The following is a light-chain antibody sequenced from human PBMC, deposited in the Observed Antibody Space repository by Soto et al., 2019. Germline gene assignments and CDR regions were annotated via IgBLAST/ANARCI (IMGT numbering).Light chain of an antibody. V-gene: IGLV2-14*03. CDR1: RTDVGGSSY. Sequence: QSRLTQTAFLSGSRRQSITISCTGTRTDVGGSSYVSWYQHHPGKAPRLMIYDVSNRPSGVSDRFSGSKPGNTASLTISGLQAEDEADYYCSSYTSSSTPYVFGTGT. J-gene: IGLJ1*01. CDR2: DVS. CDR3: SSYTSSSTPYV.